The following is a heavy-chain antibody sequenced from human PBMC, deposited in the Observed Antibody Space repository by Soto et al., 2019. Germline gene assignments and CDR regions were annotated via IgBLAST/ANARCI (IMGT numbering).Heavy chain of an antibody. Sequence: QMQLVQSGAEVRMPGSSVKVSCKASGGTFSTYSINWVRQAPGQGLEWMGGIIPLFGTTNYAQKFKGRVTITADEPTSTDYMELSSLRAEDAAVYYCARGATHGSSWYFWFDPWGQGTLVTVSS. D-gene: IGHD6-13*01. V-gene: IGHV1-69*01. J-gene: IGHJ5*02. CDR2: IIPLFGTT. CDR1: GGTFSTYS. CDR3: ARGATHGSSWYFWFDP.